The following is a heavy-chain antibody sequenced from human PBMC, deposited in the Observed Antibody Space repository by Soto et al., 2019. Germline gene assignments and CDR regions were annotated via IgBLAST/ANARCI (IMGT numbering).Heavy chain of an antibody. J-gene: IGHJ4*02. CDR3: ARGAAV. Sequence: PSETLSLTCTVSVGSISSGGYSWSWIRQHPGKGLEWIGYIYYSGRTSYNPSLKSRVTISVDTSKDQFSLNLSSVTAADTAVYYCARGAAVWSQGTLVTVSS. D-gene: IGHD6-19*01. V-gene: IGHV4-31*03. CDR1: VGSISSGGYS. CDR2: IYYSGRT.